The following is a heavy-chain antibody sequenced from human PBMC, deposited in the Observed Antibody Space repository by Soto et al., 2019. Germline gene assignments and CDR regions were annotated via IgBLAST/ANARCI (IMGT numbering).Heavy chain of an antibody. D-gene: IGHD6-13*01. CDR3: AKSLEGSSWDYFDY. V-gene: IGHV3-23*01. CDR2: ISGSGGST. Sequence: EVQLLESGGGLVQPRGSLRLSCAASGFTFSSYAMSWVRQAPGKGLEWVSAISGSGGSTYYADSVKGQFTISRDNSKKTMYPQMTSLRAEDTAVYYCAKSLEGSSWDYFDYWGQGTLDTVS. CDR1: GFTFSSYA. J-gene: IGHJ4*02.